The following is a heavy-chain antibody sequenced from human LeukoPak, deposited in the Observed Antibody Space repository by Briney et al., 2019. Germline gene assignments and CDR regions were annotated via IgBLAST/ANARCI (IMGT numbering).Heavy chain of an antibody. J-gene: IGHJ1*01. CDR2: IIPILGIA. V-gene: IGHV1-69*10. Sequence: SVKVSCKASGGTFSSCTISWVRQAPGQGLEWMGGIIPILGIANYAQKFQGRVTITADKSTSTAYMELSSLRSEDTAVYYCARGSAYYYDSSGYYYGYFQHWGQGTLVTVSS. CDR1: GGTFSSCT. CDR3: ARGSAYYYDSSGYYYGYFQH. D-gene: IGHD3-22*01.